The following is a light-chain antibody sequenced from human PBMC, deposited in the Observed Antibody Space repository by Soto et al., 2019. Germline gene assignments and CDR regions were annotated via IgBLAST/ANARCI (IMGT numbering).Light chain of an antibody. CDR1: QSVSSY. Sequence: EIELTQSPATLSGSAGDIATLSCRASQSVSSYLAWYQQKPGQAPRLLIYGASTWASGIPSRFSGSGSGTEFTLTISSLQPEDFAVYYCQQYNSSPITFGQGTRVDIK. J-gene: IGKJ1*01. CDR2: GAS. CDR3: QQYNSSPIT. V-gene: IGKV3-15*01.